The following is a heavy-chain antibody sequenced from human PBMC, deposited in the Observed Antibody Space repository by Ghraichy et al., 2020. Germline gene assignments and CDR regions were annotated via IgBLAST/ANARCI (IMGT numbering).Heavy chain of an antibody. CDR2: ISGDGGNT. D-gene: IGHD5-18*01. V-gene: IGHV3-23*01. CDR3: AKYQRFSYGPQDY. Sequence: GGSQRLSCAASGFTFSSYGMSWIHQAPGKGLEWVSAISGDGGNTYYADSVKGRFTISRDNSKNTVYLQMSSLRAEDTAVYYCAKYQRFSYGPQDYWGQGTLVTVSS. J-gene: IGHJ4*02. CDR1: GFTFSSYG.